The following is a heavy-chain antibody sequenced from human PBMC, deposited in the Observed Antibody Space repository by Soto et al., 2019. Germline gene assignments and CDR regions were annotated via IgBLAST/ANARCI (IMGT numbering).Heavy chain of an antibody. CDR1: GYACSSCS. CDR2: ISVGSGHI. D-gene: IGHD3-10*01. V-gene: IGHV3-21*06. CDR3: ATTDRTRDP. Sequence: GWLPRAACGTAGYACSSCSVQCLRQTQGKGLEWVSSISVGSGHIYYADSVKGRFTISRDNAKNSLYLQMNSLRVDVTAGYYWATTDRTRDPWGQEPLVTVPQ. J-gene: IGHJ1*01.